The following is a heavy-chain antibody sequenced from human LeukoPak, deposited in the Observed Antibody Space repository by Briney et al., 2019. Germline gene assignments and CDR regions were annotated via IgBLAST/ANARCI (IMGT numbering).Heavy chain of an antibody. D-gene: IGHD6-19*01. CDR2: LKSKTDGVTT. J-gene: IGHJ4*02. Sequence: GGSLRLSCAASGFTLCNAWMDWVRQAQGQVLEWVGRLKSKTDGVTTDYAAPVKGRFTVSRDDSKNILYLQMNSLKIEDTAVYYCTTRNSSGWYDYWGQGTLVTVSS. CDR3: TTRNSSGWYDY. CDR1: GFTLCNAW. V-gene: IGHV3-15*07.